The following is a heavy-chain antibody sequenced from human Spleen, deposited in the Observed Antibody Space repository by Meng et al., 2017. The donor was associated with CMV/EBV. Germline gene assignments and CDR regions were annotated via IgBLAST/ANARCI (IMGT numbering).Heavy chain of an antibody. V-gene: IGHV1-8*02. CDR2: MNPNSGNT. CDR1: GYTFTSYD. J-gene: IGHJ4*02. D-gene: IGHD2-2*01. CDR3: ARDIDIVLIPAAFDN. Sequence: ASVKVSCKASGYTFTSYDINWVRQATGQGLEWMGWMNPNSGNTGYAQKFQGRVTMTTDTSTSTAYMELRSLRSDDTAVYYCARDIDIVLIPAAFDNWGQGTLVTVSS.